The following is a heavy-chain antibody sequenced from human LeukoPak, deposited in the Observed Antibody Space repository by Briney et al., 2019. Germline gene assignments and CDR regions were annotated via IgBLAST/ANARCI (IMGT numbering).Heavy chain of an antibody. J-gene: IGHJ4*02. Sequence: PGGSLRLSCVVSGFTFSSFWMSWVRQAPGKGLEWVANIRQDGSEKYYVDSVKGRFTISRDTAKNSLYLQMNSLRAEDTAVYYCARGHYYFDYWGQGTLVTVSS. CDR2: IRQDGSEK. V-gene: IGHV3-7*05. CDR3: ARGHYYFDY. CDR1: GFTFSSFW.